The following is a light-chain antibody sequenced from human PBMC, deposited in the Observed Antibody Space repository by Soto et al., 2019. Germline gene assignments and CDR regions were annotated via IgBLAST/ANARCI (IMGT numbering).Light chain of an antibody. V-gene: IGKV3-20*01. CDR1: QSVTSSS. J-gene: IGKJ4*01. CDR2: GAS. Sequence: EIVLTQSPGTLSLSPEERATLSCRASQSVTSSSLAWYQQKPGQAPRLLVYGASRRATGIPDRFSGSGSGTDFTLTISRLEPQDFAMYYCHQHGSSPLTFGGGTKVEIK. CDR3: HQHGSSPLT.